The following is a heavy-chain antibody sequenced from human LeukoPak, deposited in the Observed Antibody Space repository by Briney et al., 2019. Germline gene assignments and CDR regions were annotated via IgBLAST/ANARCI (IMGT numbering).Heavy chain of an antibody. Sequence: ASVKLSCKASRDTFSSYAIYWVRQAPGQRLEWMAWIIAANGKTKYSRKFQGRVSITTDTSARTAYIELRSLGSEDTAIYYCARSKDFPFFDAWGQGTLVTVSS. CDR3: ARSKDFPFFDA. D-gene: IGHD5/OR15-5a*01. CDR1: RDTFSSYA. V-gene: IGHV1-3*01. J-gene: IGHJ4*02. CDR2: IIAANGKT.